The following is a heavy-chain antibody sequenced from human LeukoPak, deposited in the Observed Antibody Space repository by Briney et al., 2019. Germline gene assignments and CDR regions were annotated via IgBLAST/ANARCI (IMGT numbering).Heavy chain of an antibody. CDR3: ARYLNSASWYFDL. V-gene: IGHV3-23*01. J-gene: IGHJ2*01. CDR2: LSASGTAT. D-gene: IGHD1-7*01. Sequence: GGSLGLSCAPSGFTFSSYAMTWVRQAPGKGLEWVSALSASGTATYYADSVQGRFSISRDNSKNTLFLQMNSLSAEDTAIYYCARYLNSASWYFDLWGRGTLVTVSS. CDR1: GFTFSSYA.